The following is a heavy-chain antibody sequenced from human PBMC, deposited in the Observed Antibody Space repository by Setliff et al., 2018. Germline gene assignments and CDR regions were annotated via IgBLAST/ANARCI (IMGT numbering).Heavy chain of an antibody. CDR3: ARYDSSGYSENYYFDY. J-gene: IGHJ4*02. Sequence: SETLSLTCTVSGGSISNYYWSWIRQPAGKGLEWIGRIYTSGSTNYNPSLKSRVTMSVDTSKNQFSLKLSSVTAADTAVYYCARYDSSGYSENYYFDYWGRGTLVTVSS. CDR2: IYTSGST. D-gene: IGHD3-22*01. V-gene: IGHV4-4*07. CDR1: GGSISNYY.